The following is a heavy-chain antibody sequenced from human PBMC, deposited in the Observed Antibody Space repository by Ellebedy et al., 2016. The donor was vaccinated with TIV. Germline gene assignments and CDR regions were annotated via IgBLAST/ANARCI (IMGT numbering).Heavy chain of an antibody. V-gene: IGHV3-74*01. D-gene: IGHD1-26*01. Sequence: GESLKISCAASGFTFSNYWMHWVRQAPGKGLVWVSRINSDGSATNHADSVKGRLTISRDNAKNTLYLQMNSLRDDDTAIYYCVRDPYSYGPWGQGTLVTVSS. CDR3: VRDPYSYGP. J-gene: IGHJ5*02. CDR1: GFTFSNYW. CDR2: INSDGSAT.